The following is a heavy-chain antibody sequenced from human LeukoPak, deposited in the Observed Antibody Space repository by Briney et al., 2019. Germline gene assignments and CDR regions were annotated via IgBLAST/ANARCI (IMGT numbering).Heavy chain of an antibody. CDR2: IYTSGST. CDR3: ARSEAVAGTYGFDY. Sequence: IRQPAGKGLEWIGRIYTSGSTTYNPSLKSRVTISVDTSKNQFSLKLSSVTAADTAVYYCARSEAVAGTYGFDYWGQGTLVTVSS. D-gene: IGHD6-19*01. J-gene: IGHJ4*02. V-gene: IGHV4-4*07.